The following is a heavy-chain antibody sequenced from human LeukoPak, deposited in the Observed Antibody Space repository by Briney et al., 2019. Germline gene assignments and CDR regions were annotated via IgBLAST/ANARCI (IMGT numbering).Heavy chain of an antibody. CDR3: VKGPPNTAYNWNDEPWLYYFDY. CDR1: GFTFSSYS. D-gene: IGHD1-1*01. Sequence: GGSLRLSCAASGFTFSSYSMNWVRQAPGKGLEWVSSISSSSSYIYYADSVKGRFTISRDNAKNSLYLQMNSLRSEDTAVYYCVKGPPNTAYNWNDEPWLYYFDYWGQGTLVTVSS. J-gene: IGHJ4*02. V-gene: IGHV3-21*04. CDR2: ISSSSSYI.